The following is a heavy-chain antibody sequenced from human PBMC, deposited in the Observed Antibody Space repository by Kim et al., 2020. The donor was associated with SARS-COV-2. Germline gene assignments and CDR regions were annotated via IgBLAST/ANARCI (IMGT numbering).Heavy chain of an antibody. V-gene: IGHV3-21*06. CDR3: ARVGAVAGLGFDY. CDR2: ISSSSNYI. Sequence: GGSLRLSCAASGFTFSTYNMNWVRQAPGKGLEWVSSISSSSNYIYYADSVKGRFTISRDNAKNSLYLQMNSLRAEDTAVYYCARVGAVAGLGFDYWGQGTLVTVSS. CDR1: GFTFSTYN. J-gene: IGHJ4*02. D-gene: IGHD6-19*01.